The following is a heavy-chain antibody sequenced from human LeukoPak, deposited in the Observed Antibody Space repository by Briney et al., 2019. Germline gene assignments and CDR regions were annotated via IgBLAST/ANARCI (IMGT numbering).Heavy chain of an antibody. J-gene: IGHJ6*03. V-gene: IGHV1-2*02. CDR1: GYTFTGYY. CDR3: ARAQCESSSFLPSYYMDV. Sequence: GESLKISCKGSGYTFTGYYMHWVRQAPGQGLEWMGWINPNSGGTNYAQKFQGRVTMTRDTSISTAYMELSRLRSDDTAVYYCARAQCESSSFLPSYYMDVWGKGTTVTVSS. D-gene: IGHD6-6*01. CDR2: INPNSGGT.